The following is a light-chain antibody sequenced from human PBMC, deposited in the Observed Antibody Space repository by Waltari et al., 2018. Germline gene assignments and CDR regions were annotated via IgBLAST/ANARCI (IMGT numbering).Light chain of an antibody. CDR3: CSYAGSVI. J-gene: IGLJ2*01. CDR1: ASDIGGCNF. CDR2: DVN. V-gene: IGLV2-14*03. Sequence: SALTQPASVSGSPGQSIPITSTGPASDIGGCNFVPWYQQHPGKAPTLLIYDVNNSAGVSLRFSASKSGNTASLTISGLQAADEADYYCCSYAGSVIFGGGTKLTVL.